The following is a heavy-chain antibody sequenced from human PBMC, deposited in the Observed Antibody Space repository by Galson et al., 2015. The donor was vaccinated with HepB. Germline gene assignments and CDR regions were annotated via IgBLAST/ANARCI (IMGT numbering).Heavy chain of an antibody. D-gene: IGHD6-13*01. V-gene: IGHV6-1*01. Sequence: CAISGDSVSSNSAAWNWIRQSPSRGLEWLGRTYYRSKWYNDYAVSVKSRITINPDTSKNQFSLQLNSVTPEDTAVYYCARAFRGSSWPQYYYYGMDVWGQGTTVTVSS. J-gene: IGHJ6*02. CDR3: ARAFRGSSWPQYYYYGMDV. CDR1: GDSVSSNSAA. CDR2: TYYRSKWYN.